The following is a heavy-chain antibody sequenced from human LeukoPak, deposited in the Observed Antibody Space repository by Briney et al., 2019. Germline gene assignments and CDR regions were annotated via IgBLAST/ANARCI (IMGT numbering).Heavy chain of an antibody. D-gene: IGHD1-1*01. CDR3: ARVIRPHGTAFDI. CDR1: GFTFSSYA. Sequence: GGSLRLSCAASGFTFSSYAMSWVRQAPGKGLEWVSAISGSGGSTYYADSVKGRFTISRDNSKNTLYLQMNSLRAEDTAVYYCARVIRPHGTAFDIWGQGTMVTVSS. V-gene: IGHV3-23*01. CDR2: ISGSGGST. J-gene: IGHJ3*02.